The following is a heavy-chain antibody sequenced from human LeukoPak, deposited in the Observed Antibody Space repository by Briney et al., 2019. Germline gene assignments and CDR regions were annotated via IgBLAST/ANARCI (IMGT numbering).Heavy chain of an antibody. J-gene: IGHJ4*02. CDR2: INPNSGAT. Sequence: GASVKVSCKASGYIFTGYYMHWVRQAPGQGLEWMGWINPNSGATNSAQKFQGRVTMTRDTSINTAYMELSRLRSDDTAVYYCARDYAEYYYGSGSYYSKDYWGQGTLVTVSS. CDR1: GYIFTGYY. D-gene: IGHD3-10*01. V-gene: IGHV1-2*02. CDR3: ARDYAEYYYGSGSYYSKDY.